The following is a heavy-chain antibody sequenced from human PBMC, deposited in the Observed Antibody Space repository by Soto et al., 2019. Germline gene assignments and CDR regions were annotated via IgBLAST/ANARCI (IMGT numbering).Heavy chain of an antibody. J-gene: IGHJ5*02. D-gene: IGHD6-13*01. Sequence: GGSLRLSCAASGFTFSSYEMNWVRQAPGKGLEWVSYISSSGSTIYYADSVKGRFTISRDNAKNSLYLQMNSLRAEDTAVYYCARGDSSSWYALRFDPWGQGTLVTVSS. CDR2: ISSSGSTI. V-gene: IGHV3-48*03. CDR1: GFTFSSYE. CDR3: ARGDSSSWYALRFDP.